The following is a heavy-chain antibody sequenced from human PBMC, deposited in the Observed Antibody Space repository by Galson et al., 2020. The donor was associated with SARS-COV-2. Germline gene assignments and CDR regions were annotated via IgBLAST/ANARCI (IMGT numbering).Heavy chain of an antibody. Sequence: SEILSLTCTASRYDITSGYYWAWTRHPPGKGLEWIGDIYHSGTTYYNPSLKSRVTISVDTSTNQFSLNLKSLTAADTAISYCARDNIHAAKKTFDSWGQGILVTVSS. CDR3: ARDNIHAAKKTFDS. CDR1: RYDITSGYY. V-gene: IGHV4-38-2*02. J-gene: IGHJ4*02. D-gene: IGHD2-2*01. CDR2: IYHSGTT.